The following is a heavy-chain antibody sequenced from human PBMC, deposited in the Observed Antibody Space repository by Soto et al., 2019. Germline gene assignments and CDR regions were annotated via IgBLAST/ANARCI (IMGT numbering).Heavy chain of an antibody. CDR1: GFTFSSYG. J-gene: IGHJ4*02. V-gene: IGHV3-30*18. D-gene: IGHD5-12*01. CDR2: ISYDGSNK. Sequence: GGSLRLSCAASGFTFSSYGMHWVRQAPGKGLEWVAVISYDGSNKYYADSVKGRFTISRDNSKNTLYLQMNSLRAEDTAVYYCAKADRYSGYVFFDYWGQGTLVTVSS. CDR3: AKADRYSGYVFFDY.